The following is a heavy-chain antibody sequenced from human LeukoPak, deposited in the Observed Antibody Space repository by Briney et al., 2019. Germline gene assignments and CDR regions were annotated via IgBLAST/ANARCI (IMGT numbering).Heavy chain of an antibody. J-gene: IGHJ4*02. CDR2: TYYSGST. CDR1: GGSVSSGSYY. D-gene: IGHD3-10*01. CDR3: ARAPLLWLGELMALGYFDY. V-gene: IGHV4-61*01. Sequence: SETLSLTCTVSGGSVSSGSYYWSWIRQPPGKGLERIGYTYYSGSTNYNPSLKSRVTISVDTSKNQFSLKLSSVTAADTAVYYCARAPLLWLGELMALGYFDYWGQGTLVTVSS.